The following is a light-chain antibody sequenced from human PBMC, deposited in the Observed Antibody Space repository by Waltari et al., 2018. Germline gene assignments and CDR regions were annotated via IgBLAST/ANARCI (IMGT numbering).Light chain of an antibody. Sequence: DIRLTQFPPTISASVGDRVPITCRASQTIGGWLAWYQQKPGKAPILLIYKTSNLQTGVPSRFSGSGYGTDFTLTISSLQPDDSATYYCQQYKISPYLFGQGTKLEL. CDR2: KTS. V-gene: IGKV1-5*03. CDR3: QQYKISPYL. J-gene: IGKJ2*01. CDR1: QTIGGW.